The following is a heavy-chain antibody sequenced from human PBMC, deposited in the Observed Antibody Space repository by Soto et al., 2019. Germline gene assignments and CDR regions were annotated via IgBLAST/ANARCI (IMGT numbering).Heavy chain of an antibody. CDR3: ARDGMGKLVGGMDV. V-gene: IGHV1-69*01. Sequence: QVQLVQSGAEVKNHGSSVKVSCKTSGGTFSNDAISWVRQAPGQGLEWMGGIIPIYGTTHYAQKFQDRVKLTADETTGTAYMELSSLRSEDTGVYYCARDGMGKLVGGMDVWGQGTMVTVSS. CDR2: IIPIYGTT. J-gene: IGHJ6*02. CDR1: GGTFSNDA. D-gene: IGHD6-6*01.